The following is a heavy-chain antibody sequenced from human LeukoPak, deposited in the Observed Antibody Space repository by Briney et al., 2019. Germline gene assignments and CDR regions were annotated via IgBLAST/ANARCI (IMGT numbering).Heavy chain of an antibody. CDR3: ARVREAVGAFDI. V-gene: IGHV4-38-2*02. J-gene: IGHJ3*02. CDR1: GGSISSYY. D-gene: IGHD1-26*01. Sequence: SETLSLTCTVSGGSISSYYWGWIRQPPGKGLEWIGSIYHSGSTYYNPSLKSRVTISVDTSKNQFSLELSSVTAADTAVYYCARVREAVGAFDIWGQGTMVTVSS. CDR2: IYHSGST.